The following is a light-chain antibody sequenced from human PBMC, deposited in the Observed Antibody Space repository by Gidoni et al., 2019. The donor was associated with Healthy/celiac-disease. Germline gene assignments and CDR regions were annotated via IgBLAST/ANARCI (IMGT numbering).Light chain of an antibody. Sequence: IVLTQSPGSLSLSPGERATLSCRASQSVSSSYLAWYQQKPGKAPRLLIYGASSRATGIPDRFSGSGSGTEFTLTISRLEPEDFAAYYCQQYGSSPFTFGPGTKVDIK. CDR2: GAS. CDR1: QSVSSSY. CDR3: QQYGSSPFT. J-gene: IGKJ3*01. V-gene: IGKV3-20*01.